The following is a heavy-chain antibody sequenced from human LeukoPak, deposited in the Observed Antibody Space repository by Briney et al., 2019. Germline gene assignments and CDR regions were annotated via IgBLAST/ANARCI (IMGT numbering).Heavy chain of an antibody. D-gene: IGHD1-1*01. CDR2: ISSSGSTI. CDR3: ASTNPYTTPPFDY. J-gene: IGHJ4*02. CDR1: GFTFSDYY. V-gene: IGHV3-11*01. Sequence: GGSLRLSCAASGFTFSDYYMSWIRQAPGKGLEWVSYISSSGSTIYYADSVKGRFTISRDNAKNSLYLQMNSLRAEDTAVYYCASTNPYTTPPFDYWGQGTLVTVSS.